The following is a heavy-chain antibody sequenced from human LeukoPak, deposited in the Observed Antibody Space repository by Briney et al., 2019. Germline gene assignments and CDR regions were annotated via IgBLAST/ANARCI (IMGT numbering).Heavy chain of an antibody. V-gene: IGHV3-9*01. CDR1: GFTFDDYA. Sequence: GRSLRLSCAASGFTFDDYAMHWGRQAPGKGLEWVSGISWNSGSINYADSVKGRFTISRDNAKNSLYLQMNSLRPEDTALYYCAKDISVAAAEGGDFDYLGQGTLVTVSS. J-gene: IGHJ4*02. CDR3: AKDISVAAAEGGDFDY. D-gene: IGHD6-13*01. CDR2: ISWNSGSI.